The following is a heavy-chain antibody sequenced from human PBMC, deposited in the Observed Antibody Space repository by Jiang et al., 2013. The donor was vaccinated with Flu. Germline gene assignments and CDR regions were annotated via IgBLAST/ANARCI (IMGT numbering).Heavy chain of an antibody. CDR3: ARVLRWIGLGAFDI. V-gene: IGHV6-1*01. CDR2: TYYRSKWYN. J-gene: IGHJ3*02. Sequence: SQTLSLTCAISGDSVSSNNAAWIWIRQSPSRGLEWLGRTYYRSKWYNDYALSVKSRITINPDTSKNQFSLQLNSVTPEDTAVYYCARVLRWIGLGAFDIWGQGTMVTVSS. D-gene: IGHD3-3*01. CDR1: GDSVSSNNAA.